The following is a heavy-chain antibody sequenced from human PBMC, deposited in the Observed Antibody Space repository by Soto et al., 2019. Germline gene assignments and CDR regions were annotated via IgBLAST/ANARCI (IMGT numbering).Heavy chain of an antibody. CDR1: GFPFDTSA. CDR3: AKYSGDFPVYNGLNV. Sequence: GGFLRLSCAASGFPFDTSAMIWVRQAPGKGPEWLSLISGGGDLAYYAESVKGRFTSSRDNSKNTLYLQMTFLRVDDTAVYYCAKYSGDFPVYNGLNVWGQVTTVTASS. CDR2: ISGGGDLA. V-gene: IGHV3-23*01. J-gene: IGHJ6*02. D-gene: IGHD1-26*01.